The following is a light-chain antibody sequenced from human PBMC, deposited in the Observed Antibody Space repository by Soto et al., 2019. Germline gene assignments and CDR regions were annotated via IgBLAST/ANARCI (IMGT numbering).Light chain of an antibody. J-gene: IGKJ5*01. V-gene: IGKV3-11*01. CDR2: QTS. CDR1: QYINTR. Sequence: EIVLTQSPATLSSFPGDRVPLSCRASQYINTRLAWYQHRPGQAPRLLIYQTSIGAAGIPARFSASGTGTDFTLTISDVQPEDFAVYYCHQHQSWPRTFGQGTRLEIK. CDR3: HQHQSWPRT.